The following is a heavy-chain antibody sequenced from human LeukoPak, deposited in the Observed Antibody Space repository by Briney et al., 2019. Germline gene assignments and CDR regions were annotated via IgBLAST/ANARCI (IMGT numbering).Heavy chain of an antibody. Sequence: PGGSLRLSCAASGFTVSSIHMVWVRQAPGKGLEWVSVTYTGGNSYYADSVKGRFIISRDISKNTLYLQMNSLRAEDSALYYCARDYGDYRSYYYGMDVWGQGTTVTVSS. J-gene: IGHJ6*02. CDR3: ARDYGDYRSYYYGMDV. V-gene: IGHV3-53*01. CDR1: GFTVSSIH. D-gene: IGHD4-17*01. CDR2: TYTGGNS.